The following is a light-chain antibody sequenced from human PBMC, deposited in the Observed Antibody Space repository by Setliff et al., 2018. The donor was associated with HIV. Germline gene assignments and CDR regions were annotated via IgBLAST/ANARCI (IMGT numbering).Light chain of an antibody. V-gene: IGLV2-11*01. J-gene: IGLJ1*01. Sequence: QSVLTQPPSVSGSPGQSVTISCTGTSSDVGAYNRVSWYQQHPGKPPKLIIYDVDKGPSGVPDRFSGSKSGNTASLTVSGLQAEDEAEYYFCSHAGTFYVFGTGTKVTVL. CDR2: DVD. CDR1: SSDVGAYNR. CDR3: CSHAGTFYV.